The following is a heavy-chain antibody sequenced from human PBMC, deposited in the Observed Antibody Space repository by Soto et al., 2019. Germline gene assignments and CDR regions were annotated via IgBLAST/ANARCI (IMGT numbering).Heavy chain of an antibody. D-gene: IGHD6-6*01. Sequence: PSETLSLTCTVSGGSVSSGSYYWSWIRQPPGKGLEWIGYIYYSGSTNYNPSLKSRVTISVDTSKNQFSLKLSSVTAADTAVYYCARGKGAARPDYYYYGMDVWGQGTTVTVSS. CDR1: GGSVSSGSYY. J-gene: IGHJ6*02. V-gene: IGHV4-61*01. CDR3: ARGKGAARPDYYYYGMDV. CDR2: IYYSGST.